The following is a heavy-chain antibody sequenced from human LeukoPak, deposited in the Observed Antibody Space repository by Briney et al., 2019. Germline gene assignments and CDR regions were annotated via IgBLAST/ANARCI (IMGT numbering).Heavy chain of an antibody. CDR1: GYTFTGYY. J-gene: IGHJ4*02. D-gene: IGHD3-10*01. V-gene: IGHV1-18*04. Sequence: GASVKVSCKASGYTFTGYYMHWVRQAPGQGLEWMGWISAYNGNTNYAQKLQGRVTMTTDTSTSTAYMELRSLRSDDTAVYYCAREAVLWFGELFFDYWGQGTLVTVSS. CDR2: ISAYNGNT. CDR3: AREAVLWFGELFFDY.